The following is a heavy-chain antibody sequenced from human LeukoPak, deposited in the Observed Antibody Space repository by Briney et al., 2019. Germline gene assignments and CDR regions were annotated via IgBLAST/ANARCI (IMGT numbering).Heavy chain of an antibody. D-gene: IGHD6-19*01. J-gene: IGHJ4*02. CDR1: GYTLSELS. V-gene: IGHV1-24*01. Sequence: ASVKVSCKVSGYTLSELSMHWVRQAPGKGLEWMGGFDPEDDETIYAQKFQGRVTITRNTSISTAYMGLSSLRSEDTAVYYCASPIAVAGTADYWGQGTLVTVSS. CDR2: FDPEDDET. CDR3: ASPIAVAGTADY.